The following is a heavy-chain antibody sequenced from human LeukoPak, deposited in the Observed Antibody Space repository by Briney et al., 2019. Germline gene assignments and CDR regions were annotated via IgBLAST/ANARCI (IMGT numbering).Heavy chain of an antibody. CDR3: RXHQTNNYGPGTPFDF. V-gene: IGHV4-4*07. J-gene: IGHJ4*02. D-gene: IGHD3-10*01. Sequence: PXETLXXXCTVSGGSISSYYWSWIRQPAGKGLEWIGRIYTSGSTNYSPSLKSRVFISVDTSNNQFSLKLSSVTAADTAVYFCRXHQTNNYGPGTPFDFWGQGTLVSVSS. CDR1: GGSISSYY. CDR2: IYTSGST.